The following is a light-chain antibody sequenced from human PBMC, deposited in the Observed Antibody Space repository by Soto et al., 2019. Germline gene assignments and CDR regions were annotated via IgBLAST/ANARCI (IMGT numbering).Light chain of an antibody. Sequence: QSALTQPRSVSGSPGQSVTISCTGTSSDVGGYNFVTWYQQHPDHAPILLIYAVSKRPSAVPDHFSGSESGNTASLTIPELQAEDESDYYSCSYAVNAYVFGTGTKLTVL. CDR3: CSYAVNAYV. J-gene: IGLJ1*01. CDR2: AVS. CDR1: SSDVGGYNF. V-gene: IGLV2-11*01.